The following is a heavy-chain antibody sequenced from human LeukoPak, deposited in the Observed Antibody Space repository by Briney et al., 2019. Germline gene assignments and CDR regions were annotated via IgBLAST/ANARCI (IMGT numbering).Heavy chain of an antibody. D-gene: IGHD3-9*01. CDR3: AKDQRYFDWSNFDY. J-gene: IGHJ4*02. V-gene: IGHV3-30*18. CDR1: GFTFSSYG. Sequence: GGSLRLSCAASGFTFSSYGMHWGRQAPGKGLEWVAVISYDGSNKYYADSVKGRFTISRDNSKNTLYLQMNSLRAEDTAVYYCAKDQRYFDWSNFDYWGQGTLVTVSS. CDR2: ISYDGSNK.